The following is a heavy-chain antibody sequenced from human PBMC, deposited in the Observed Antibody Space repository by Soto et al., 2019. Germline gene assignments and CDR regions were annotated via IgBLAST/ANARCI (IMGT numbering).Heavy chain of an antibody. V-gene: IGHV1-46*01. CDR2: INPSGGST. Sequence: ASVEVSCKASGYTFTSYYMHWVRQAPGQGLEWMGIINPSGGSTSYAQKFQGRVTMTRDTSTSTVYMELSSLRSEDTAVYYCARGGRYYDSSGYYYALGHYSYDMDVWGQGTTVTVSS. CDR3: ARGGRYYDSSGYYYALGHYSYDMDV. D-gene: IGHD3-22*01. J-gene: IGHJ6*02. CDR1: GYTFTSYY.